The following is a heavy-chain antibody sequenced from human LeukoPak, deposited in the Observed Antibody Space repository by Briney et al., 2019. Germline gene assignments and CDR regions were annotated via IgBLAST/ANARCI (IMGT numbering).Heavy chain of an antibody. V-gene: IGHV3-21*04. Sequence: GGSLILSCAASGFTFSSYSMNWVRQAPGKGLEWVSSISSSSSYIYYADSVKGRFTISRDNSKNTLYLQMNSLRAEDTAVYYCAREGYCSSTSCYTLGDAFDIWGQGTMVTVSS. CDR1: GFTFSSYS. CDR2: ISSSSSYI. D-gene: IGHD2-2*02. J-gene: IGHJ3*02. CDR3: AREGYCSSTSCYTLGDAFDI.